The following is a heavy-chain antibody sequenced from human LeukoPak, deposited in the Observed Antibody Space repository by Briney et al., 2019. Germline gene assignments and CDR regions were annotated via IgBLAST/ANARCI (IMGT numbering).Heavy chain of an antibody. CDR3: ARGGWVQQKYYMDV. J-gene: IGHJ6*03. CDR2: IIPIFGTA. V-gene: IGHV1-69*05. CDR1: GGTFSSYA. D-gene: IGHD5-24*01. Sequence: GASVKVSCKASGGTFSSYAISWVRQAPGQGLEWMGRIIPIFGTANHAQKFQGRVTITTDESRTTAYMELSSLRSEDTAVYYCARGGWVQQKYYMDVWGKGTTVTVSS.